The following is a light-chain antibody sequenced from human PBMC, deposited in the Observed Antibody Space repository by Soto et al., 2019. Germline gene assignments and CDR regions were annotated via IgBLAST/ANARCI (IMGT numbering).Light chain of an antibody. V-gene: IGKV1-39*01. CDR3: QQSYSTPHT. CDR2: GTS. Sequence: DIQMTQSPSSLSASAGDRVTITCRASQTIDSYVNWYQQKPGKAPKLLIYGTSNLRGGVPLRFSGSGSGRDFTLTISSLQPEDFATYYCQQSYSTPHTFGGGTNVEV. J-gene: IGKJ4*01. CDR1: QTIDSY.